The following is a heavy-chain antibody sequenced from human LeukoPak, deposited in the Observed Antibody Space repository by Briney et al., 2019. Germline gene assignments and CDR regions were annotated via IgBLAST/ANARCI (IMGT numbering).Heavy chain of an antibody. Sequence: GGSLRLSCAASGFTFSSYGMHWVRQAPGKGLEWVAIIWFDGSDKYYADSVKGRVTISRDNSKNTLYLQMNSLRAEDTAVYYCGDLGSAGTDHWGQGTLVTVSS. CDR1: GFTFSSYG. CDR3: GDLGSAGTDH. D-gene: IGHD3-10*01. CDR2: IWFDGSDK. V-gene: IGHV3-33*01. J-gene: IGHJ4*02.